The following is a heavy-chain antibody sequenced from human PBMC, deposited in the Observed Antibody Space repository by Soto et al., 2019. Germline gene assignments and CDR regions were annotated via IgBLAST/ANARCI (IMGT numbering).Heavy chain of an antibody. D-gene: IGHD6-19*01. CDR2: INAGNGNT. CDR3: ARGFSSGRQNSFDP. V-gene: IGHV1-3*01. CDR1: GYTFSSYA. Sequence: GASVKVSCKASGYTFSSYAMHWVRQAPGQRLEWMGWINAGNGNTKYSQKFQGRVTITRDTSASTAYMELSSLRSEDTAVYYCARGFSSGRQNSFDPWGQGTLVTVSS. J-gene: IGHJ5*02.